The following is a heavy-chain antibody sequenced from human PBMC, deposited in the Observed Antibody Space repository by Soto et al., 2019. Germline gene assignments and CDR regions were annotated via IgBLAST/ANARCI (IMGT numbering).Heavy chain of an antibody. CDR2: ISYDGSNK. Sequence: GGSLRLSCAASGFTFSSYGMHWVRQAPGKGLEWVAVISYDGSNKYYADSVKGRFTISRDNSKNTLYLQMNSLRAEDTAVYYCAKDLNDILTGPYYYYMDVWGKGTTVTVSS. V-gene: IGHV3-30*18. D-gene: IGHD3-9*01. CDR3: AKDLNDILTGPYYYYMDV. J-gene: IGHJ6*03. CDR1: GFTFSSYG.